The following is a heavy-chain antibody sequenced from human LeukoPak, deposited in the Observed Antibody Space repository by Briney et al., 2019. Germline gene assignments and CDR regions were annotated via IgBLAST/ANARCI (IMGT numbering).Heavy chain of an antibody. CDR3: ARGSYYYDSSGYYYDY. Sequence: SETLSLTCTVSGGSISSYYWSWIWQPAGKGLEWIGRIYTSGSTNYNPSLKSRVTMSVDTSKNQFSLKLSSVTAADTAVYYCARGSYYYDSSGYYYDYWGQGTLVTVSS. CDR2: IYTSGST. V-gene: IGHV4-4*07. CDR1: GGSISSYY. J-gene: IGHJ4*02. D-gene: IGHD3-22*01.